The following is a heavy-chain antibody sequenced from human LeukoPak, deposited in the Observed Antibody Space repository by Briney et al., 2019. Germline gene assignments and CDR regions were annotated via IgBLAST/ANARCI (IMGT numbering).Heavy chain of an antibody. Sequence: GGSLRLSCAASGFTFSSYGMHWVRQAPGKGLEWVAVISYDGSNKYYADSVKGRFSISRDNAKNTLYLQMNSLRVEDTAVYYCARGRPHGNDYWGQGTLVTVSS. CDR3: ARGRPHGNDY. CDR2: ISYDGSNK. V-gene: IGHV3-30*03. CDR1: GFTFSSYG. J-gene: IGHJ4*02. D-gene: IGHD4-23*01.